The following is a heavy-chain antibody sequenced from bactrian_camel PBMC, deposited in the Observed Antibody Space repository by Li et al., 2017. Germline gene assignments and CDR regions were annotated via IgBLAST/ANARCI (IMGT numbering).Heavy chain of an antibody. V-gene: IGHV3S53*01. CDR3: AADLVTDEPSLLEREYYY. CDR1: GYTLPMN. CDR2: IAGDGRT. D-gene: IGHD3*01. J-gene: IGHJ4*01. Sequence: QVQLVESGGGSVQTGGSLRLSCVAFGYTLPMNMGWFRRLPGQEREGVAAIAGDGRTNYADSVKGRFTISRDGAKNIIALRIDSLKPEDTATYYCAADLVTDEPSLLEREYYYWGQGTQVTVS.